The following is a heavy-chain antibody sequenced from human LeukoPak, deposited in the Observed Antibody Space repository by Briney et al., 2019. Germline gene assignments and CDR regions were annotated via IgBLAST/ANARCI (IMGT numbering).Heavy chain of an antibody. CDR1: GFIFSTYT. Sequence: GGSLRLSCAASGFIFSTYTMAWVRQAPGGGLEWVSGISGDGDNTYYAGSVKGRFAISRDNSKSTLYLQMNSLRAEDTAVYYCAKDFGRNLGGPGYWGRGTLVTVSS. J-gene: IGHJ4*02. CDR3: AKDFGRNLGGPGY. V-gene: IGHV3-23*01. D-gene: IGHD3-10*01. CDR2: ISGDGDNT.